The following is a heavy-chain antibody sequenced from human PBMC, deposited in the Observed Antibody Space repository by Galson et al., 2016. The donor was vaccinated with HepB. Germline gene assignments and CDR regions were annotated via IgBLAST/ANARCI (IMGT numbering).Heavy chain of an antibody. D-gene: IGHD2-2*01. J-gene: IGHJ6*02. CDR2: IKQDGSEK. V-gene: IGHV3-7*03. CDR3: ARGRRYCSSTSCDFYYYGMDV. CDR1: GFTFNRYW. Sequence: SLRLSCAASGFTFNRYWLSWVRQAPGKGLEWVANIKQDGSEKYYVDSVKGRFTISRDNAKNSLYLQMNSLRAEDTAVYYCARGRRYCSSTSCDFYYYGMDVWGQGTTVTVSS.